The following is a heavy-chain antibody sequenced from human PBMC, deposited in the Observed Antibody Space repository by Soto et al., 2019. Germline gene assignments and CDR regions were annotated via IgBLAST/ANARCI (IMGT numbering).Heavy chain of an antibody. CDR1: GFTFSSYW. V-gene: IGHV3-74*01. Sequence: PGGSLRLSCAASGFTFSSYWMHWVRQAPGKGLVWVSRINSDGSSTSYADSVKGRFTISRDNAKNTLYLQMNSLRAEDTAVYYCASFAETYYYGSGSPLDYWGQGTLVTVSS. CDR3: ASFAETYYYGSGSPLDY. D-gene: IGHD3-10*01. J-gene: IGHJ4*02. CDR2: INSDGSST.